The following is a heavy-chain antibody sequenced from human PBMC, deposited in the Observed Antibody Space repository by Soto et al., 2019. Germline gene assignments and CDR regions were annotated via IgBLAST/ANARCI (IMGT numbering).Heavy chain of an antibody. CDR2: IYYSGPT. Sequence: SETLSLTCTVSGGSVSRDSNFWSWIRQPPEKGLEWIGYIYYSGPTRYNPSLESRVTISIDSSKNQVSLNLTSVTAADTAVYYCARGYSHYAHWGRGTLVTVS. CDR1: GGSVSRDSNF. CDR3: ARGYSHYAH. V-gene: IGHV4-61*01. J-gene: IGHJ4*02. D-gene: IGHD4-4*01.